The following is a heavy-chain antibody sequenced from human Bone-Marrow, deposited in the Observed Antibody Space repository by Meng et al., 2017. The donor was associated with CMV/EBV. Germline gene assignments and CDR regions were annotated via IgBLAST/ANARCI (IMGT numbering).Heavy chain of an antibody. CDR2: INPNSGGT. CDR3: ARWGPGTYCSSTSCEYYYGMDV. Sequence: ASVKVSCKTSGHALTGYYMHWVRQAPGQGLEWMGWINPNSGGTNYAQKFQGRVTMTRDTSISTAYMELSRLRSDDTAVYYCARWGPGTYCSSTSCEYYYGMDVWGQGTTVTVSS. CDR1: GHALTGYY. V-gene: IGHV1-2*02. D-gene: IGHD2-2*01. J-gene: IGHJ6*02.